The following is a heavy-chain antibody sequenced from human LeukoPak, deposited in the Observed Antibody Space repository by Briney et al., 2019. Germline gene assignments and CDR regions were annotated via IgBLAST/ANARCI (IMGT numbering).Heavy chain of an antibody. J-gene: IGHJ4*02. CDR2: IRYGGSNK. D-gene: IGHD6-6*01. CDR3: AKDRIAARRLLDY. CDR1: GFTFSSYG. V-gene: IGHV3-30*02. Sequence: AGGSLRLSCAASGFTFSSYGMHWVRQAPGKGLEWVAFIRYGGSNKYYADSVKGRFTISRDNSKNTLYLQMNSLRAEDTAVYYCAKDRIAARRLLDYWGQGTLVTVSS.